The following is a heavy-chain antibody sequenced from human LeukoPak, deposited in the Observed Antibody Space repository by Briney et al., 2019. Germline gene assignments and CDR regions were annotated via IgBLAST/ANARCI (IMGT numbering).Heavy chain of an antibody. J-gene: IGHJ4*02. Sequence: GGSLRLSCAASGFTFSSYGMHWLRQAPGKGLGWVAVISYDGSNKYYADSVKGRFTISRDNSKNTLYLQMNSLRAEDTAVYYCAKLPGIAVAGTDYWGQGTLVTVSS. CDR3: AKLPGIAVAGTDY. D-gene: IGHD6-19*01. CDR2: ISYDGSNK. CDR1: GFTFSSYG. V-gene: IGHV3-30*18.